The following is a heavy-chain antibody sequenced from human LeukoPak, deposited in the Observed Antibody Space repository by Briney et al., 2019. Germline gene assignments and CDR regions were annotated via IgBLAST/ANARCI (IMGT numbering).Heavy chain of an antibody. CDR3: ARDPMATIGDYFDY. Sequence: QPGGSLRLSCAASGLTFSSYGMSWVRQAPGKGLEWVSYITSSGSTIYYADSVKGRFTISRDNAKNSLYLQMNSLRAEDTAVYYCARDPMATIGDYFDYRGQGTLVTVSS. CDR2: ITSSGSTI. CDR1: GLTFSSYG. D-gene: IGHD5-24*01. V-gene: IGHV3-48*04. J-gene: IGHJ4*02.